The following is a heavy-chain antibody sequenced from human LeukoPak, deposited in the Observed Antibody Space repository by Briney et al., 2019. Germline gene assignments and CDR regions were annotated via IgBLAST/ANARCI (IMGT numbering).Heavy chain of an antibody. CDR2: IHYSGST. D-gene: IGHD2-15*01. Sequence: SETLSLNCTVSGGSISSSYWNWIRQPPGRGLEWIGDIHYSGSTNYNPSLKSRVTISVDTSKNHFSLKLSSVTAADTALYYCAGSRYCSGGTCYATFDYWGQGTLVTVSS. J-gene: IGHJ4*02. V-gene: IGHV4-59*12. CDR3: AGSRYCSGGTCYATFDY. CDR1: GGSISSSY.